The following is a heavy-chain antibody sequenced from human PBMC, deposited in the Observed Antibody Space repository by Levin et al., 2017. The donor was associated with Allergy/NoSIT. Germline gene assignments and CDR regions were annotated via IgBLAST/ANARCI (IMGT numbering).Heavy chain of an antibody. CDR2: ISFDGSKE. Sequence: GESLKISCAASGFTFSNYGMHWVRQAPGKGLEWVAVISFDGSKECYADSVKGRFTISRDNSKNTLYLHMSSLRAEDTAVYYCAKAGSMVRGVQERYFAYWGQGTLVTVSS. J-gene: IGHJ4*02. CDR1: GFTFSNYG. CDR3: AKAGSMVRGVQERYFAY. V-gene: IGHV3-30*18. D-gene: IGHD3-10*01.